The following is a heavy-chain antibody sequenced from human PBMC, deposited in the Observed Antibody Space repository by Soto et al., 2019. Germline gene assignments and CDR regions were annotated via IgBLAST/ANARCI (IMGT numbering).Heavy chain of an antibody. CDR3: ARGVYADNYYYGMDV. Sequence: QVQLQESGPGLVKPSETLSLTCTVSGGSVSSGSYYWSWIRQPPGKGLEWIGYIYYRGSTNYNPSLKSRVTRSVDTSKNQFSLKLSSVTAADTAVYYCARGVYADNYYYGMDVWGQGTTVTVSS. CDR2: IYYRGST. D-gene: IGHD2-8*01. CDR1: GGSVSSGSYY. J-gene: IGHJ6*02. V-gene: IGHV4-61*01.